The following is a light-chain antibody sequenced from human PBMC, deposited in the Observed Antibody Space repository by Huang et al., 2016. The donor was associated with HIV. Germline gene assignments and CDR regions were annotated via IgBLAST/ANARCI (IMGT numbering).Light chain of an antibody. V-gene: IGKV3-11*01. J-gene: IGKJ4*01. CDR3: HQRHNWFS. Sequence: EVVLTQSPATLSVSPGQEATLSCRASDNVKTSVAWYHQKPGQPPRLLIYGASRRAADTPARFSGSGSGTLFSLTITSLEPEDVGFYFGHQRHNWFSFGGGTKVEIK. CDR1: DNVKTS. CDR2: GAS.